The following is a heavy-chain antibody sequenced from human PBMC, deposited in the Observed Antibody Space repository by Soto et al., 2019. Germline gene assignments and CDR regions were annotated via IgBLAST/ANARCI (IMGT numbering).Heavy chain of an antibody. V-gene: IGHV3-33*01. CDR3: ARWGGSYYESWFDP. CDR2: TSSDGSTK. D-gene: IGHD1-26*01. Sequence: QVLLVESGGGVVQPGTSLRLSCAASGFSFRNYGMHWVRQAPGKGLEWVAVTSSDGSTKYYAASVKGRFTISRDNSKNTLYLQMSSLRAEDTALYYCARWGGSYYESWFDPWGQGTLVIVSS. CDR1: GFSFRNYG. J-gene: IGHJ5*02.